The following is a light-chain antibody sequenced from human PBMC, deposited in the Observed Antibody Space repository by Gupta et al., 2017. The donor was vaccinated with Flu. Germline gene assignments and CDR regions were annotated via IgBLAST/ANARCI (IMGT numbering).Light chain of an antibody. J-gene: IGLJ3*02. CDR1: SSNIGDNY. V-gene: IGLV1-51*02. Sequence: QSVLTQPPSVSAAPGQKVTISRSGSSSNIGDNYVPWYQQLQEPVHKLLIYENDQRPSGTPARFSGYLAATSATPGIIGLQAGYEADYDGGNWDTSLKAGVFGGGTKLTVL. CDR3: GNWDTSLKAGV. CDR2: END.